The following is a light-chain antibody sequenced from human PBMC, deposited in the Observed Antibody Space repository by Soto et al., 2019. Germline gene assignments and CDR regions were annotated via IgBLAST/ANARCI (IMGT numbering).Light chain of an antibody. CDR1: QSVSTA. J-gene: IGKJ4*01. V-gene: IGKV3-11*01. Sequence: EIGLTQSPATLSLSPGERATLSCRASQSVSTALAWYQQKPGQAPRLLIYDASIRATGIPARFSGSGSGTDFTLTISSLQPEDFAVYYCQQRSDWLTFGGGTKVEIK. CDR2: DAS. CDR3: QQRSDWLT.